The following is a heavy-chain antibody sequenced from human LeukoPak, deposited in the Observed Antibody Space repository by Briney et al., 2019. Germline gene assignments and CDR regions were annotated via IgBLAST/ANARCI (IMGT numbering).Heavy chain of an antibody. CDR2: IYTSGST. D-gene: IGHD3-10*01. J-gene: IGHJ5*02. V-gene: IGHV4-4*07. CDR3: ARDAYYYGHPVNWFDP. CDR1: GGSISSYY. Sequence: SETLSLTCTVSGGSISSYYWSWIRQPAGKGLEWIGRIYTSGSTSYNPSLKSRVTMSVDTSKNQLSLKLSSVTAADTAVYYCARDAYYYGHPVNWFDPWGQGTLVTVSS.